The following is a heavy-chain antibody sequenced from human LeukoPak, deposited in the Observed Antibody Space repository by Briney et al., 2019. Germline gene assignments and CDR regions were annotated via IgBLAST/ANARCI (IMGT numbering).Heavy chain of an antibody. Sequence: GGSLRLSCAASGFTFSSYWMSWVRQAPGKGLEWVANIKQDGSEKDYVDSVKGRFTISRDNSKNTLYLQMNSLRAEDTAVYYCAKGLYPVVTADPLCFQHWGQGTLVTVSS. CDR3: AKGLYPVVTADPLCFQH. J-gene: IGHJ1*01. CDR2: IKQDGSEK. CDR1: GFTFSSYW. D-gene: IGHD2-21*02. V-gene: IGHV3-7*01.